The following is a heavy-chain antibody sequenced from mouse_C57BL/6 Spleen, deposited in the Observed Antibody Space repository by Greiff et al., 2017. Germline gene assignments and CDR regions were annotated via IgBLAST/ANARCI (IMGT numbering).Heavy chain of an antibody. V-gene: IGHV1-18*01. CDR3: ARGYYDYPYYAMDY. D-gene: IGHD2-4*01. Sequence: EVQLQQSGPELVKPGASVKIPCKASGYTFTDYNMDWVKQSPGKSLEWIGDINPNNGGTIYNQKFKGKATLTADKSSSNAYMELRSLTSEDTAVYYCARGYYDYPYYAMDYWGQGTSVTVSS. J-gene: IGHJ4*01. CDR2: INPNNGGT. CDR1: GYTFTDYN.